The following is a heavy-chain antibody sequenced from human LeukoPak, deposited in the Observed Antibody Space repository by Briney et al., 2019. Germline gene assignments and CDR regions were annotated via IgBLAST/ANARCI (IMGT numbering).Heavy chain of an antibody. CDR1: GFTFSGSA. D-gene: IGHD3-10*01. Sequence: GGSLRLSCAASGFTFSGSAMHWVRQASGKGLEWVSRIRSKANSYATAYAASVKGRFTISRDDSKNTAYLQMNSLKTEDTAVYYCTTPYYYVSGSSSQTDYWGQGTLVTVSS. CDR3: TTPYYYVSGSSSQTDY. J-gene: IGHJ4*02. V-gene: IGHV3-73*01. CDR2: IRSKANSYAT.